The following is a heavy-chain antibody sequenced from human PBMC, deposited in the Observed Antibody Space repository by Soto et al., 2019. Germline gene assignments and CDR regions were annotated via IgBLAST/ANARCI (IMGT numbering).Heavy chain of an antibody. V-gene: IGHV3-30*18. Sequence: GGSLRLSCAASGFTFSSYGMHWVRQAPGKGLEWVAVISYDGSNKYYADSVKGRFTISRDNSKNTLYLQMNSLRAEDTAVYYCAKGITIFGVVTHPVDYWGQGTLVTVSS. D-gene: IGHD3-3*01. CDR2: ISYDGSNK. J-gene: IGHJ4*02. CDR3: AKGITIFGVVTHPVDY. CDR1: GFTFSSYG.